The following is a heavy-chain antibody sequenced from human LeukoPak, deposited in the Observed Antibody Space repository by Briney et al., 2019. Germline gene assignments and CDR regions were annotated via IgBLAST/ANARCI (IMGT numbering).Heavy chain of an antibody. Sequence: PGGSLRLSCVASGFTFSTYRLNWVRQAPGKGLEWVSSISRSSDYMYYANSVKGRFTISRDNAKNSLYLQMNSLRAEDTAVYYCARADCGGDCPPHYYYMDVWGKGTTVTVAS. CDR1: GFTFSTYR. CDR3: ARADCGGDCPPHYYYMDV. CDR2: ISRSSDYM. V-gene: IGHV3-21*01. J-gene: IGHJ6*03. D-gene: IGHD2-21*01.